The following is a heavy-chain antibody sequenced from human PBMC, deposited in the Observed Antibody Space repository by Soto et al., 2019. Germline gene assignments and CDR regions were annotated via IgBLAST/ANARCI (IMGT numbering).Heavy chain of an antibody. V-gene: IGHV4-31*03. J-gene: IGHJ4*02. Sequence: SETLSLTCTVSGGSISSGGYYWSWIRQHPGKGLEWIGYIYYSGSTYYNPSLKSRVTISVDTSKNQFSLKLSSVTAADTAVYYCATHYDSSGTDIRVWGQGTLVTVSS. CDR1: GGSISSGGYY. CDR2: IYYSGST. D-gene: IGHD3-22*01. CDR3: ATHYDSSGTDIRV.